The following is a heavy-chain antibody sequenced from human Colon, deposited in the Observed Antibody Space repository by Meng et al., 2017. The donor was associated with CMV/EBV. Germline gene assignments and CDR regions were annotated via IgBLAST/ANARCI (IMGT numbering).Heavy chain of an antibody. CDR2: ISYDGSDK. Sequence: GESLKISCAASGFTFGNHIMHWVRQAPGKGLEWVARISYDGSDKFVDSVKGRFTISRDNSKNTLYLQMSNLRPEDTAVYYCARNPFINTDFFDYWGQGALVTSPQ. J-gene: IGHJ4*02. D-gene: IGHD5-18*01. CDR3: ARNPFINTDFFDY. V-gene: IGHV3-30*03. CDR1: GFTFGNHI.